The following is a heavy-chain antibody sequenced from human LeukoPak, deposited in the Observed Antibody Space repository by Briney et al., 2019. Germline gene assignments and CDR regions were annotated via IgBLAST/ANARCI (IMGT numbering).Heavy chain of an antibody. J-gene: IGHJ4*02. CDR1: GYTFTSYG. CDR3: ARDRGLMGATSEGIDY. Sequence: ASVKVSCKASGYTFTSYGISWVRQAPGQGLEWMGWISAYNGNTNYAQKLQGRVTMTTDTSTSTAYMELRSLRSDDTAVYYCARDRGLMGATSEGIDYWGQGTLVTVSS. V-gene: IGHV1-18*01. D-gene: IGHD1-26*01. CDR2: ISAYNGNT.